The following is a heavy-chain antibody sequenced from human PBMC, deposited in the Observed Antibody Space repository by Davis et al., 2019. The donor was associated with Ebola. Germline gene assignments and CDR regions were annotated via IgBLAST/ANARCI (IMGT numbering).Heavy chain of an antibody. D-gene: IGHD5-18*01. CDR1: GFTFSNYG. J-gene: IGHJ4*02. CDR3: VPGTWI. Sequence: GGSLRLSCAASGFTFSNYGMHWVRQAPGKGLEWVAVISFDGTNEYYGDPAKGRFTISRDNAKNSLYLQMNTLRVEDTAIYYCVPGTWIRGQGTLVTVSS. V-gene: IGHV3-33*03. CDR2: ISFDGTNE.